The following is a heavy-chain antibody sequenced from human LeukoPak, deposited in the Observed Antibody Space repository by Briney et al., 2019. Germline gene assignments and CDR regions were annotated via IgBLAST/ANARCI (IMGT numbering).Heavy chain of an antibody. Sequence: GGSLRLSCAASGFTFSSYGMHWVRQAPGKGLEWVAVISYDGSNKYYADSVKGRFTISRDNSKNTLYLQMNSLRAEDTAVYYCAKGGEYQLLLDYWGQGTLVTVSS. D-gene: IGHD2-2*01. J-gene: IGHJ4*02. CDR2: ISYDGSNK. CDR3: AKGGEYQLLLDY. V-gene: IGHV3-30*18. CDR1: GFTFSSYG.